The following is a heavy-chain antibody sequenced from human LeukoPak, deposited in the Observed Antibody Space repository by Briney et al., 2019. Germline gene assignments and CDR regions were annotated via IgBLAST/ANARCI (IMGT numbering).Heavy chain of an antibody. CDR2: INQGGSEK. J-gene: IGHJ5*02. D-gene: IGHD6-19*01. CDR3: ARGSSDGWKGNWFAP. Sequence: GGSLRLSCAASGFSFSSYWMSWVRQAPGKGLEWVAYINQGGSEKYYVDSERGRFTISRDDAKNSLYLQMNSLRAEDTALYYCARGSSDGWKGNWFAPWGQGTLVTVSS. CDR1: GFSFSSYW. V-gene: IGHV3-7*03.